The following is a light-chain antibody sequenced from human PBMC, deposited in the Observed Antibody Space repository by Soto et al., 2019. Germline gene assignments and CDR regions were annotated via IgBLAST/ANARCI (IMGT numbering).Light chain of an antibody. J-gene: IGKJ3*01. CDR2: GAS. CDR1: QSVSSSY. V-gene: IGKV3-20*01. CDR3: KQYGSSLST. Sequence: EIVLTQSPGTLSLSPGERATLSCRASQSVSSSYLAWYQQKPGQAPRLLIYGASSRATGIPDRFSGSGSGTDFTLTISRLEPEDFAVYYCKQYGSSLSTFGPGNKVDIK.